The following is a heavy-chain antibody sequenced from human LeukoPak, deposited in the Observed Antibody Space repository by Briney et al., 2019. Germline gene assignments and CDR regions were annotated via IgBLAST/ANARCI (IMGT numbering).Heavy chain of an antibody. CDR1: GGSISSGDYY. V-gene: IGHV4-30-4*08. D-gene: IGHD6-13*01. Sequence: SQTLSLTCTVSGGSISSGDYYWSWIRQPPGKGLEWFGYIYYSGSTYYNPSLKSRVTISVDTSKIQFSLKLSSVTAADTAVYYCARTTAARPLGWFDPWGQGTLVTVSS. CDR3: ARTTAARPLGWFDP. CDR2: IYYSGST. J-gene: IGHJ5*02.